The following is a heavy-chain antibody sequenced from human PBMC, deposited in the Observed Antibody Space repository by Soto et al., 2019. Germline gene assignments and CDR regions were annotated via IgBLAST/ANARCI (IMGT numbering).Heavy chain of an antibody. CDR2: IIPIFGTA. Sequence: VNVSGKPSGNTFSSYAISWVRQAPGQGLEWMGGIIPIFGTANYAQKFQGRVTITADESTSTAYMALSSLRSEDTAVYYCARDTGVTSLVPNSIRTFPNYYYGMDVWGQGTTVTVSS. J-gene: IGHJ6*02. CDR3: ARDTGVTSLVPNSIRTFPNYYYGMDV. D-gene: IGHD2-2*01. CDR1: GNTFSSYA. V-gene: IGHV1-69*13.